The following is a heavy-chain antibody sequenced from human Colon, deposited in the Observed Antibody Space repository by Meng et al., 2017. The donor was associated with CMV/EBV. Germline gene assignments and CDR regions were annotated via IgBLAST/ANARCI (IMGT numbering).Heavy chain of an antibody. Sequence: GESLKISCAASGFTFSSYWMHWVRQAPGKGLVWVSRINSDGSSTSYADSVKGRFTISRDNAKSTLYLQMNSLRAEDTAVYYCARDVGGCSSTSCYTFDYWGKGTLVTVSS. CDR1: GFTFSSYW. V-gene: IGHV3-74*01. D-gene: IGHD2-2*02. CDR2: INSDGSST. J-gene: IGHJ4*02. CDR3: ARDVGGCSSTSCYTFDY.